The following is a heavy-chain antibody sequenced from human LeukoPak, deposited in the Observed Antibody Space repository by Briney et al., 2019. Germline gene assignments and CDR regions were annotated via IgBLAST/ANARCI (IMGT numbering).Heavy chain of an antibody. CDR2: INPNSGGT. V-gene: IGHV1-2*02. J-gene: IGHJ6*03. D-gene: IGHD2-15*01. CDR3: AREKRRYCSGGSCYSHYYMDV. CDR1: GYTFTGYY. Sequence: GASVKVSCKASGYTFTGYYMHWVRQAPGQGLEWMGWINPNSGGTNYAQTLKGRFTMTRDTSNSTPYMELSSLRADDTAVYYCAREKRRYCSGGSCYSHYYMDVWGKGTTVTVSS.